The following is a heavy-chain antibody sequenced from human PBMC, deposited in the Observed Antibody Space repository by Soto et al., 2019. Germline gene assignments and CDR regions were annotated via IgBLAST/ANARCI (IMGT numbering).Heavy chain of an antibody. CDR1: GDSINSRSYY. V-gene: IGHV4-30-4*01. D-gene: IGHD3-22*01. J-gene: IGHJ5*02. CDR3: ARLPYDSSGYYYSVP. Sequence: KSSEPLSLTCTVTGDSINSRSYYWGWIRQPPGKGLEWIGYIYYSGSTYYNPSLKSRVTISVDTSKNQFSLKLSSVTAADTAVYYCARLPYDSSGYYYSVPWGQGTLVTVSS. CDR2: IYYSGST.